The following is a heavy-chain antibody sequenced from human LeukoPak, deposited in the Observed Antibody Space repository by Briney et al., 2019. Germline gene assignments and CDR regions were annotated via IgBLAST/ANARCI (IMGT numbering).Heavy chain of an antibody. Sequence: ASVKVSCKASGYTFTSYGISWVRQAPGQGLEWMGWISAYNGNTNYAQKLQGRVTMTTDTSTSTAYMELRSLRSDDTAVYYCARDREIFGVAINDYWGQGTLVTVSS. CDR2: ISAYNGNT. CDR1: GYTFTSYG. D-gene: IGHD3-3*01. CDR3: ARDREIFGVAINDY. J-gene: IGHJ4*02. V-gene: IGHV1-18*01.